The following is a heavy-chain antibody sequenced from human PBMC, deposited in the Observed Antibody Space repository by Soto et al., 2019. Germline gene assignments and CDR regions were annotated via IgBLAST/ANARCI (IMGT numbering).Heavy chain of an antibody. CDR1: GYIFTNFW. CDR3: VTQKRYCDFWNGPYFDF. D-gene: IGHD3-3*01. Sequence: PGESLKISCEGPGYIFTNFWIGWVRQMPGKGLEWVGIVYPDDYDNRYSPSFQGPVTISADKSISTAYLQLGSLKASDTSMYYCVTQKRYCDFWNGPYFDFWGQGTLVTVSS. CDR2: VYPDDYDN. J-gene: IGHJ4*02. V-gene: IGHV5-51*01.